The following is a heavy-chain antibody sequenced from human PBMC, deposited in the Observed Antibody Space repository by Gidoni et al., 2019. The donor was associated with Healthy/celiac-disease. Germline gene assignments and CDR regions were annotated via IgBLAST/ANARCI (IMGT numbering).Heavy chain of an antibody. V-gene: IGHV4-28*01. CDR1: YSISSSNW. CDR3: ASGIAAAVVY. CDR2: IYYSGST. Sequence: YSISSSNWWGWIRQPPGKGLEWIGYIYYSGSTYYNPSLKSRVTMSVDTSKNQFSLKLSSVTAVDTAVYYCASGIAAAVVYWGQGTLVTVSS. J-gene: IGHJ4*02. D-gene: IGHD6-13*01.